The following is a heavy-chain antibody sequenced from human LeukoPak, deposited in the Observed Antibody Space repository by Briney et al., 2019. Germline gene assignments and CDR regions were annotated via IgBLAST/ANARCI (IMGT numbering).Heavy chain of an antibody. D-gene: IGHD3-22*01. J-gene: IGHJ4*02. Sequence: SVKVSCKGSGGTFSSYAIRWVRQAPGQGLEWMGGIIPIFGTANYAQKFQGRVTITADESTSTAYMELSNLRSEDTAVYYCARSGSRLFPFDHWGQGTLVTVSS. CDR3: ARSGSRLFPFDH. V-gene: IGHV1-69*13. CDR2: IIPIFGTA. CDR1: GGTFSSYA.